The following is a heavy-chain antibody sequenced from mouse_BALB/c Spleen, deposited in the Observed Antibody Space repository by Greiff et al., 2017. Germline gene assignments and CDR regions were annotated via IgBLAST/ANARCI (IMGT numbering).Heavy chain of an antibody. V-gene: IGHV5-9-4*01. J-gene: IGHJ2*01. CDR2: ISSGGSYT. CDR3: ARDGGGYYFDY. D-gene: IGHD1-1*02. Sequence: EVMLVESGGGLVKPGGSLKLSCAASGFTFSSYAMSWVRQSPEKRLEWVAEISSGGSYTYYPDTVTGRFTISRDNAKNTLYLEMSSLRSEDTAMYYCARDGGGYYFDYWGQGTTLTVSS. CDR1: GFTFSSYA.